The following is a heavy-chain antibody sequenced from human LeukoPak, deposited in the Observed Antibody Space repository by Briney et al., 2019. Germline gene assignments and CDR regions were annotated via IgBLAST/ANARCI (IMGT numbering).Heavy chain of an antibody. V-gene: IGHV1-8*01. CDR1: GYTFISDD. D-gene: IGHD4-17*01. CDR2: MNPNSGIT. J-gene: IGHJ4*02. Sequence: GDSVKVSCKASGYTFISDDINWVRQATGQGLEWVGYMNPNSGITGYVQKFQGRVTMTWNTAISTAYMELSSLTSEDTAVYYCARGAYYGDYVDYWGQGTLVTVSS. CDR3: ARGAYYGDYVDY.